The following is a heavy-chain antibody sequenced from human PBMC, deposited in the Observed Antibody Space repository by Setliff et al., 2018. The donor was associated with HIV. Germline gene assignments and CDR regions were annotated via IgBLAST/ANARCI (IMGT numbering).Heavy chain of an antibody. CDR3: ARDVRPSIAVAGVWAFDI. V-gene: IGHV3-21*01. J-gene: IGHJ3*02. D-gene: IGHD6-19*01. CDR1: GVTVRETN. CDR2: ISGSSSYI. Sequence: GGSLRLSCAASGVTVRETNRTWVRQAPGKGLEWVSSISGSSSYIYYADSMKGRFTISRDNAKNSLYLQMNSLRAEDTAVYYCARDVRPSIAVAGVWAFDIWGQGTMVTVSS.